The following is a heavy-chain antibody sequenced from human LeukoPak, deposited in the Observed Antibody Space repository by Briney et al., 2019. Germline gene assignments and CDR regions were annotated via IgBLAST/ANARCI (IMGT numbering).Heavy chain of an antibody. J-gene: IGHJ4*02. CDR3: ARGYGEDYCSAVSCRWYDY. V-gene: IGHV3-7*04. CDR1: GSTFSNYW. CDR2: IKQGGNEK. D-gene: IGHD2-15*01. Sequence: GGSLRLSCAASGSTFSNYWMTWVRQAPGNGLEWVANIKQGGNEKYYVDSVKGRFTISRDNAKNSLHLQMNSLRSEDTAVYYCARGYGEDYCSAVSCRWYDYWGQGTLVTVSS.